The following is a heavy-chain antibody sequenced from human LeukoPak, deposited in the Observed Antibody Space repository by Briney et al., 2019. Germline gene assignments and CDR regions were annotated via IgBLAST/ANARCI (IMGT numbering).Heavy chain of an antibody. V-gene: IGHV3-23*01. CDR3: AKDGADYGDYYFDY. J-gene: IGHJ4*02. CDR1: GFTFSSYA. D-gene: IGHD4-17*01. CDR2: ISGSGGST. Sequence: GRSLRLSCAASGFTFSSYAMSWVRQAPGKGLEWVSAISGSGGSTYYADSVKGRFTISRDNSKNTLYLQMNSLRAEDTAVYYCAKDGADYGDYYFDYWGQGTLVTVSS.